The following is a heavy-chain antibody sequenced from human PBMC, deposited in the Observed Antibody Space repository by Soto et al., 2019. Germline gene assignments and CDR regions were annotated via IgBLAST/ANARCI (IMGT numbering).Heavy chain of an antibody. Sequence: QITLNESGPTLVKPTQTLTLTCTFSGFSLSTRDVGVGWIRQPPGEALEWLGVVYWDDSKTYSPSLESRLTITKDTSKTQVFLRMPKMDLVYTATYYCAPCRGGVASFWGQGTMVTVSS. D-gene: IGHD2-2*01. CDR3: APCRGGVASF. V-gene: IGHV2-5*02. CDR1: GFSLSTRDVG. J-gene: IGHJ4*02. CDR2: VYWDDSK.